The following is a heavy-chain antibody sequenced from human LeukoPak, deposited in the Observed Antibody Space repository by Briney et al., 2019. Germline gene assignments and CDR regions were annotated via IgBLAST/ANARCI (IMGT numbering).Heavy chain of an antibody. V-gene: IGHV3-23*01. Sequence: GGSLRLSCVASGFTVSSNFMSWVRQAPGKGLEWVSAISGSGGSTYYADSVKGRFTISRDNSKNTLYLQMNSLRAEDTAVYYCARDIVVVVAATLDYWGQGTLVTVSS. CDR3: ARDIVVVVAATLDY. D-gene: IGHD2-15*01. J-gene: IGHJ4*02. CDR2: ISGSGGST. CDR1: GFTVSSNF.